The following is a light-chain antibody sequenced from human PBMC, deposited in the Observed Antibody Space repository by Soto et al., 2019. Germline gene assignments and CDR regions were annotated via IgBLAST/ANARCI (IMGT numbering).Light chain of an antibody. CDR1: QTISSW. V-gene: IGKV1-5*03. J-gene: IGKJ1*01. CDR3: QHYNSYSEA. Sequence: DIQMSQSPSTLSGSVVDRVTITCRASQTISSWLAWYQQKPVKARKLLIYKASTLKSGVPSRFSGSGSGTEFTLTISSLQPDDFATYYCQHYNSYSEAFGQGTKVDI. CDR2: KAS.